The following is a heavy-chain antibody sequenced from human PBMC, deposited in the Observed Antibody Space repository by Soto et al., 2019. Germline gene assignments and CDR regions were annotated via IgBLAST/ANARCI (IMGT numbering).Heavy chain of an antibody. CDR2: IIPKLGSA. Sequence: GASVKVSCKASGGGNLRDYRTTWVRRAPGQGLEWMGGIIPKLGSANYAQKFQGRVTITADESTNSVYMELRSLRSDDTAVYYCAQGGEGKNFGAFYGARETRLTVSS. V-gene: IGHV1-69*13. CDR3: AQGGEGKNFGAFY. CDR1: GGGNLRDYR. D-gene: IGHD3-10*01. J-gene: IGHJ4*02.